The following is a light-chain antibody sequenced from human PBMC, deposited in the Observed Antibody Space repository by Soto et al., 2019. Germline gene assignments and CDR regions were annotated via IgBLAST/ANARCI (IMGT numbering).Light chain of an antibody. V-gene: IGKV3-11*01. Sequence: EIVLTQSPATLSLSPGERATLSCRASQSVSSYLAWYQQKPGQAPRLLIYDASNRATGIPARFSGSGSWTDFTLTISSLEPADFAVYYCQQRSNWPPWTFGQGTKVEIK. J-gene: IGKJ1*01. CDR3: QQRSNWPPWT. CDR1: QSVSSY. CDR2: DAS.